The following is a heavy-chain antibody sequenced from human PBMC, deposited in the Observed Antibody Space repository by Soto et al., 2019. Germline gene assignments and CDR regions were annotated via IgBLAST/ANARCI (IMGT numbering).Heavy chain of an antibody. CDR1: GCTFSSYA. D-gene: IGHD5-18*01. V-gene: IGHV1-69*06. J-gene: IGHJ4*02. CDR2: IIPIFGTA. CDR3: ASHTAMVYYFDY. Sequence: SVKVSCKASGCTFSSYAISWVRQAPGQGLEWMGGIIPIFGTANYAQKFQGRVTITADKSTSTAYMELSSLRSEDTAVYYCASHTAMVYYFDYWGQGTLVTVSS.